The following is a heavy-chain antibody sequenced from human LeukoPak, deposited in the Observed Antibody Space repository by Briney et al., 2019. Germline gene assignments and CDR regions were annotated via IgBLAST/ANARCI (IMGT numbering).Heavy chain of an antibody. D-gene: IGHD6-19*01. CDR1: GFTVSSYA. Sequence: PGRSLTLSCAASGFTVSSYAMHWVRQAPGKGLEWVAVISYDGSNKYCADSVKGRFNISRDNSKNTLYLQMNSLRAEDTAVYYCARPRGQWLADAFDIWGQGTMVTVSS. J-gene: IGHJ3*02. V-gene: IGHV3-30*04. CDR2: ISYDGSNK. CDR3: ARPRGQWLADAFDI.